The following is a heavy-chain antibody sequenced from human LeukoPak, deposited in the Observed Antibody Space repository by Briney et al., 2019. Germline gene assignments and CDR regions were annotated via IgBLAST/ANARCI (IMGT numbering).Heavy chain of an antibody. CDR3: ARAEYSSGPFDP. D-gene: IGHD6-19*01. J-gene: IGHJ5*02. CDR2: IYYSGST. CDR1: GGSISSYY. Sequence: PSETLSLTCTVSGGSISSYYWSWIRQPPGKGLEWIGYIYYSGSTNYNPSLKSRVTISVDTSKSQFSLKLSSVTAADTAVYYCARAEYSSGPFDPWGQGTLVTVSS. V-gene: IGHV4-59*01.